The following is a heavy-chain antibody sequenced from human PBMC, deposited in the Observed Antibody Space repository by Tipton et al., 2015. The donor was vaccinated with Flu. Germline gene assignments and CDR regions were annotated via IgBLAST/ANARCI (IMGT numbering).Heavy chain of an antibody. CDR2: IYYSGST. Sequence: TLSLTCAVYGGSFSGYYWSWIRQPPGKGLEWIGYIYYSGSTNYSPSLKSRVTISVDTSKNQFSLKLSSVTAADTAVYYCARDSAAHYGMDVWGQGTTVTVSS. CDR3: ARDSAAHYGMDV. CDR1: GGSFSGYY. D-gene: IGHD6-13*01. V-gene: IGHV4-59*08. J-gene: IGHJ6*02.